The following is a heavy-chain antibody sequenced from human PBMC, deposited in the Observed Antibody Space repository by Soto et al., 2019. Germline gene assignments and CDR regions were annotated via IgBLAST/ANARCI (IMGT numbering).Heavy chain of an antibody. V-gene: IGHV3-30*18. CDR2: ISYDGSNK. Sequence: QVQLVESGGGVVQPGRSLRLSCAASGFTFSSYGMHWVRQAPGKGREWVAVISYDGSNKYYADSVKGRFTISRDNSKNTLYLQMNSLRAEDTAVYYCAKGESSSWYFGDYWGQGTLVTVSS. CDR3: AKGESSSWYFGDY. J-gene: IGHJ4*02. CDR1: GFTFSSYG. D-gene: IGHD6-13*01.